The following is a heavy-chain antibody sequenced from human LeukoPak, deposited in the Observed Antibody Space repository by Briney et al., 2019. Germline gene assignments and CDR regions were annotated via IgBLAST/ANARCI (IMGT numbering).Heavy chain of an antibody. J-gene: IGHJ4*02. D-gene: IGHD3-22*01. CDR1: GGTFSSYA. Sequence: SVKVSCKASGGTFSSYAISWVRQAPGQGLEWMGGIIPIFGTANYAQKFQGRVTITADKSTSTAYMELSSLRSEDTAVYYCARSPNYYYDSSGYLDYFDYWGQGTLVTVSS. V-gene: IGHV1-69*06. CDR2: IIPIFGTA. CDR3: ARSPNYYYDSSGYLDYFDY.